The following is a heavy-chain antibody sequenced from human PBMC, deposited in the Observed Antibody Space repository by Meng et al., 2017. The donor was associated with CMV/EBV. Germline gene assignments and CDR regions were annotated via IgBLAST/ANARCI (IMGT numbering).Heavy chain of an antibody. Sequence: GESLKISCAASGFTFSSYSMNWVRQAPGKGLEWVSSISSSSGYIYYADSVKGRFTISRDNAKNSLYLQMNSLRAEDTAVYYCARDQDIVVVPAAINFYYYYGMDVWGQGTTVTVSS. J-gene: IGHJ6*02. V-gene: IGHV3-21*01. CDR3: ARDQDIVVVPAAINFYYYYGMDV. CDR2: ISSSSGYI. D-gene: IGHD2-2*01. CDR1: GFTFSSYS.